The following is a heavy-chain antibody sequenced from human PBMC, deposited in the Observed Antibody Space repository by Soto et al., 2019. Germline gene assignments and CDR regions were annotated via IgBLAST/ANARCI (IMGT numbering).Heavy chain of an antibody. J-gene: IGHJ4*02. V-gene: IGHV1-18*01. CDR2: ISAYNGKT. CDR1: GYTFTSYG. D-gene: IGHD1-1*01. CDR3: ARVEQERRGVYYFDY. Sequence: QVQLVQSGAEVKKPGASVKVSCKASGYTFTSYGISWVRQAPGQGREWMGWISAYNGKTKYAQKLQGRVTMTTDTSTSTAYMELRSLRSNDTAVYYCARVEQERRGVYYFDYWGQGTLVTVSS.